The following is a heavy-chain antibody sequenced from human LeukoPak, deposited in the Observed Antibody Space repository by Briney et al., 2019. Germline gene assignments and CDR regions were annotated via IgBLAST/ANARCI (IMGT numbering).Heavy chain of an antibody. CDR2: IHYSGGT. CDR3: ARQLWGTSIWGLDY. Sequence: SETLSLTCTVSGGSISSSSYYWGWIRQPPGKGLEWIGAIHYSGGTYYNPSLKSRVTISVDTSKSQFSLKLSSVTAADTAVYYCARQLWGTSIWGLDYWGQGTLVTVSS. D-gene: IGHD3-16*01. V-gene: IGHV4-39*01. J-gene: IGHJ4*02. CDR1: GGSISSSSYY.